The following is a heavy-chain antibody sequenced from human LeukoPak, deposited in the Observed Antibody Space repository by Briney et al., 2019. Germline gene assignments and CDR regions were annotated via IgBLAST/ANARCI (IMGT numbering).Heavy chain of an antibody. CDR2: ISTSGSP. V-gene: IGHV4-4*07. Sequence: SETLSLTCTVSSGSIIHYHWRWLRQSAEKGLEWMGSISTSGSPNYNPSLRSRISMTAATFKNQVSLQMTPVTDETAAEYYCSRGRDTALNCFYQWGRGTLVTVSS. CDR3: SRGRDTALNCFYQ. J-gene: IGHJ2*01. CDR1: SGSIIHYH. D-gene: IGHD3-16*01.